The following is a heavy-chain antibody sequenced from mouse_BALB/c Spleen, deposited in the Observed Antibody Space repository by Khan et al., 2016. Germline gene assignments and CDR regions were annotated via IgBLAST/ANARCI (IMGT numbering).Heavy chain of an antibody. D-gene: IGHD2-4*01. CDR2: IDPANGNT. V-gene: IGHV14-3*02. CDR1: GFNIKDTY. CDR3: AREGGLRRAWFAY. Sequence: MQLEESGAELVKPGASVKLSCTASGFNIKDTYMHWVKQRLAQGLEWIGRIDPANGNTKYDPNFQGKATITADTSTNPAYLQLSSLTSEDTAVYYCAREGGLRRAWFAYWGQGTLVTVSA. J-gene: IGHJ3*01.